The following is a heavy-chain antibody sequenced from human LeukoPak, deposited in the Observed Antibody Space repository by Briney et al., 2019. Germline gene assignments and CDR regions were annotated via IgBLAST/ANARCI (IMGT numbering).Heavy chain of an antibody. J-gene: IGHJ4*02. V-gene: IGHV1-8*01. CDR1: GYTFTNYD. CDR2: MNPNSGNA. CDR3: ARVSLGYCSGGTCYFQDH. D-gene: IGHD2-15*01. Sequence: ASVKVSCKASGYTFTNYDINWVRRATGQGLEWMGWMNPNSGNAGYAQKFQGRVTMTRSTSISTAYMELSSLTSEDTAVYYCARVSLGYCSGGTCYFQDHWGQGTLVTVSS.